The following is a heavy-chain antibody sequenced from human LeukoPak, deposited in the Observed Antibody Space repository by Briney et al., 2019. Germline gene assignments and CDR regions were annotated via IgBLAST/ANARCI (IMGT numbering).Heavy chain of an antibody. CDR1: GGSISSYY. V-gene: IGHV4-59*01. D-gene: IGHD5-18*01. J-gene: IGHJ4*02. Sequence: SETLSLTCTVSGGSISSYYWTWIRRPPGEGLEGIGYIYYTGATYYNPSHTRRVTISLDTSKSQFSLRLSSVTAADAAVYYCARAGYSYGTGYYFAYWGQGALLTVSS. CDR2: IYYTGAT. CDR3: ARAGYSYGTGYYFAY.